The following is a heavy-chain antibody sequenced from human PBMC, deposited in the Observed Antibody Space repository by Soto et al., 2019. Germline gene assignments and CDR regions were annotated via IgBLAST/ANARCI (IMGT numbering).Heavy chain of an antibody. V-gene: IGHV1-69*01. J-gene: IGHJ6*02. CDR2: SPTIFGTS. CDR1: GGTFSTYS. Sequence: QVQLVQSGAEVKKPGSSVKVSSKASGGTFSTYSNSWLRQAPGQGPEWMGGSPTIFGTSKYAQNFQGRVTITADQSTSTAYMERISLRSDDTAVYYRASVGRYPKAYYYCCLAVWCQGTKVTVSS. D-gene: IGHD1-20*01. CDR3: ASVGRYPKAYYYCCLAV.